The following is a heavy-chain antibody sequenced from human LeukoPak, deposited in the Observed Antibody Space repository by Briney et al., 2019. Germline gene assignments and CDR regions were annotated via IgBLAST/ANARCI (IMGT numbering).Heavy chain of an antibody. J-gene: IGHJ4*02. V-gene: IGHV3-21*04. CDR2: ISYTGTYI. Sequence: GGSLSLYCAASAFSLNAYNMNWVRQAPGKGLEWVSSISYTGTYIYYADSVKGRFTISRDNAQNSLYLQRNSLRAEDTAIYYCVRDRGTYRPIDYWGQGTLVTVSS. D-gene: IGHD1-26*01. CDR1: AFSLNAYN. CDR3: VRDRGTYRPIDY.